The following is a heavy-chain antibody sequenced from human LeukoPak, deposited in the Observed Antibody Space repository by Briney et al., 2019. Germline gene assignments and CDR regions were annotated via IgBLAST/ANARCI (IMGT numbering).Heavy chain of an antibody. J-gene: IGHJ6*02. V-gene: IGHV4-59*01. CDR3: ARERSGNNGYYGMDV. Sequence: PSETLSLTCTVSGGSISSYYWSWVRQPPGKGLEWIGYIYYSGSTNYNPSLKSRVTISVDKSKNQFSLKLSSVTAADTAVYYCARERSGNNGYYGMDVWGQGTTVTVSS. D-gene: IGHD3-3*01. CDR2: IYYSGST. CDR1: GGSISSYY.